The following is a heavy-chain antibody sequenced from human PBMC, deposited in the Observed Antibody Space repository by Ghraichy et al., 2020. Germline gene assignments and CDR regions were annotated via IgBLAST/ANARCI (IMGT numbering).Heavy chain of an antibody. J-gene: IGHJ6*03. D-gene: IGHD5-12*01. CDR1: GYTFTSYD. CDR3: ARDRSSGYGFRYYYYMDV. CDR2: MNPNSGNT. V-gene: IGHV1-8*01. Sequence: ASVKVSCKASGYTFTSYDINWVRQATGQGLEWMGWMNPNSGNTGYAQKFQGRVTMTRNTSISTAYMELSSLRSEDTAVYYCARDRSSGYGFRYYYYMDVWGKGTTVTVSS.